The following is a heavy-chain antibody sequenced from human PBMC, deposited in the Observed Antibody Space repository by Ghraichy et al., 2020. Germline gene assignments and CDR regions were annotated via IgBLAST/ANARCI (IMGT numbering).Heavy chain of an antibody. Sequence: SLNISCTVSGGSISSGGYYWSWIRQHPGKGLEWIGYIYYSGSTYYNPSLKSRVTISVDTAKNQFSLKLSSVTAAATAVYYLAGSYVVGATVFDYWGQGTLFTVSS. J-gene: IGHJ4*02. D-gene: IGHD1-26*01. CDR3: AGSYVVGATVFDY. CDR2: IYYSGST. V-gene: IGHV4-31*03. CDR1: GGSISSGGYY.